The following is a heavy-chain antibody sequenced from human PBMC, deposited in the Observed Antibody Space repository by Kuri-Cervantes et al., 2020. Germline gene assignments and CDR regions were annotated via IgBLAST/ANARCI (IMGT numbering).Heavy chain of an antibody. V-gene: IGHV3-33*01. J-gene: IGHJ3*02. D-gene: IGHD2-15*01. CDR3: ARGTECSGGSCANDAFDI. CDR2: IWYDGSNK. CDR1: GFTFRNYG. Sequence: GESLKISGAASGFTFRNYGMDWVRQAPGKGLEWVAVIWYDGSNKYYADSVKGRFTISRDNSKNTLYLQMNSLRAEETAVYYCARGTECSGGSCANDAFDIWGQGTMVTVSS.